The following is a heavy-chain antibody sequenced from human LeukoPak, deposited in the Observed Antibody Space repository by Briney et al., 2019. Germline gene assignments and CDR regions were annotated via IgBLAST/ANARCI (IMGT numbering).Heavy chain of an antibody. D-gene: IGHD3-22*01. J-gene: IGHJ4*02. CDR2: ISSSGGTI. CDR3: AKGRITMIVVPFEGLDY. Sequence: PGGSLGLSCVASGSIFSYYEMNWVRQAPGKGLEWVSYISSSGGTIYYADSVKGRFTISRDNAKNSLYLQMNSLRVEDTAVYYCAKGRITMIVVPFEGLDYWGQGTLVTVSS. CDR1: GSIFSYYE. V-gene: IGHV3-48*03.